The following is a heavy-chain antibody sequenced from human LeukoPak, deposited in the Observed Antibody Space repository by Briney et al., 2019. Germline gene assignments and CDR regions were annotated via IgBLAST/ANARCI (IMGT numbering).Heavy chain of an antibody. Sequence: SVKVSCKASGGTFSSYAISWVRQAPGQGLEWMGGIIPIFGTANYAQKFQGRVTITTDESTSTAYMELSSLRSEDTAVYYCATSGVQSGGGSYYFDYWGQGTLVTVSS. V-gene: IGHV1-69*05. D-gene: IGHD2-15*01. CDR1: GGTFSSYA. CDR3: ATSGVQSGGGSYYFDY. J-gene: IGHJ4*02. CDR2: IIPIFGTA.